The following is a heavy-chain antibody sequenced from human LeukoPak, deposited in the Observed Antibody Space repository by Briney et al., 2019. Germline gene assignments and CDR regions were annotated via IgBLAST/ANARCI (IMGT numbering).Heavy chain of an antibody. CDR2: IYYSGST. CDR1: GGSISSGDYY. CDR3: AGVPRSATKWIWFGP. J-gene: IGHJ5*02. V-gene: IGHV4-30-4*01. Sequence: PSETLSLTCTVSGGSISSGDYYWSWIRQPPGKGLEWIGYIYYSGSTYYNPSLKSRVTISVDTSKNQFSLKLSSVTAADTAVYYCAGVPRSATKWIWFGPWGQGTLVTVSS. D-gene: IGHD2-2*01.